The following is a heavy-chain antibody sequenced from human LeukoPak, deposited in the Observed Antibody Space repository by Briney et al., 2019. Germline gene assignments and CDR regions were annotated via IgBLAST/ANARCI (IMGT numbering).Heavy chain of an antibody. CDR1: GYTFTSYD. CDR2: MNPNSGNT. V-gene: IGHV1-8*01. D-gene: IGHD3-10*01. J-gene: IGHJ6*02. Sequence: ASVKVSCKASGYTFTSYDINWVRQATGQGLEWMGWMNPNSGNTGQAQKFQGRVTMTRNTSISTAYMELSSLRSEDTAVYYCARRITMVRGVILYYYYGMDVWGQGTTVIVSS. CDR3: ARRITMVRGVILYYYYGMDV.